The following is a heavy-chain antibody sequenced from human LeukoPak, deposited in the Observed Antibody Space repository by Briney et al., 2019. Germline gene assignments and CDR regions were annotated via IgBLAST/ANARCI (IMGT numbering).Heavy chain of an antibody. CDR3: ARHGYDSNGLD. D-gene: IGHD3-22*01. V-gene: IGHV4-59*08. CDR1: GGSINNYY. J-gene: IGHJ4*02. CDR2: VYYSGRT. Sequence: PSETLSLTCTVSGGSINNYYWSWTRQPPGQGLQWIGYVYYSGRTSYNPSLQSRVTISVNTSKSEFSLKLSSVIAADTAVYYCARHGYDSNGLDWGQGTLVTVSS.